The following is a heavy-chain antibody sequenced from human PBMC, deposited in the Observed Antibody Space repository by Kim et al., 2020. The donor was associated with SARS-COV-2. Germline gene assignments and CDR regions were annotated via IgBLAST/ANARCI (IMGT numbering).Heavy chain of an antibody. CDR3: ARAVTPYYDFWSADTPPGY. J-gene: IGHJ4*02. CDR1: GFTFSSYE. V-gene: IGHV3-48*03. D-gene: IGHD3-3*01. CDR2: NSSSCSTI. Sequence: GGSLRLSCAASGFTFSSYEMNWVRQAPGKGLEWVLYNSSSCSTIYSADSVKGRFTISRDNAKNSLYLQMNSLRAEDTAVYYCARAVTPYYDFWSADTPPGYWGQGTLVTVSS.